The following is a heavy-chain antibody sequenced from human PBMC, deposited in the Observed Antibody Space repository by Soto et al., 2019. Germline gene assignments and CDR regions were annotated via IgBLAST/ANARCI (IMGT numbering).Heavy chain of an antibody. CDR3: AREIGDWNEVRDY. CDR2: IIPILGIA. CDR1: GGTFSSYT. D-gene: IGHD1-1*01. J-gene: IGHJ4*02. V-gene: IGHV1-69*08. Sequence: QVQLVQSGAEVKKPGSSVKVSCKASGGTFSSYTISWVRQAPGQGLEWMGRIIPILGIANYAQKFQGRVTMTADKSTNTAYMELSSLRSEDTAVYYCAREIGDWNEVRDYWGQGTLVTVSS.